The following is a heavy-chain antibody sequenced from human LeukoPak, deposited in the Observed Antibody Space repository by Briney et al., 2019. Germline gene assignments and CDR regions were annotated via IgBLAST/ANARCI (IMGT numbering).Heavy chain of an antibody. CDR2: ISWNSGSI. D-gene: IGHD3-16*01. V-gene: IGHV3-9*01. Sequence: PGRSLRLSCAASGFTFDDYAMHWVRQAPGKGLEWVSGISWNSGSIGYVDSVKGRFTISRDNAKNSRYLQMNSLRAEDTALYYCAKALRLGDSEDAFDIWGQGTMVTVSS. CDR3: AKALRLGDSEDAFDI. J-gene: IGHJ3*02. CDR1: GFTFDDYA.